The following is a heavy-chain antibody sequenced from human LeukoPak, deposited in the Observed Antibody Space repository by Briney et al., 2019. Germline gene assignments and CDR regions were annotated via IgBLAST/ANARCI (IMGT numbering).Heavy chain of an antibody. V-gene: IGHV4-59*01. Sequence: SETLSLTCTVSGGSISSYYWSWIRQPPGKGLEWIGYIYYSGSTNYNPSLKSRVTISVDTSKNQFSLKLSSVTAADTAVYYCARYQVEDILTGSYGMDVWGQGTTVTVS. CDR1: GGSISSYY. J-gene: IGHJ6*02. CDR2: IYYSGST. D-gene: IGHD3-9*01. CDR3: ARYQVEDILTGSYGMDV.